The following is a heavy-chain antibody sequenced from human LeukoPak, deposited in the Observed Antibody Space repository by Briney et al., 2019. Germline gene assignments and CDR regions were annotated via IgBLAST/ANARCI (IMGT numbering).Heavy chain of an antibody. D-gene: IGHD6-13*01. CDR2: IYPGDSDT. CDR3: ARRIAASGNYYYYMDF. V-gene: IGHV5-51*01. J-gene: IGHJ6*03. CDR1: GYSFSSYW. Sequence: GESLKISCKGSGYSFSSYWIGWVRQMPGKGLEWMGIIYPGDSDTRYSPSFQGQVTISVDKSISTAYLQWSSLNASDTAVYYCARRIAASGNYYYYMDFWGKGTTVTVSS.